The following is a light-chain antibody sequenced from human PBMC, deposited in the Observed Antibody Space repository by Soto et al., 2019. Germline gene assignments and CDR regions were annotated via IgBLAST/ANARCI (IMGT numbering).Light chain of an antibody. J-gene: IGLJ1*01. CDR3: SSYTSSSTKGV. CDR1: SSDVGGYNY. CDR2: EVS. V-gene: IGLV2-14*01. Sequence: ALTQPASVSGSPGQSITISCTGTSSDVGGYNYVSWYQQHPGKAPKLMIYEVSNRPSGVSNRFSGSKSGNTASLTISGLQAEDEADYYCSSYTSSSTKGVFGTGTRSPS.